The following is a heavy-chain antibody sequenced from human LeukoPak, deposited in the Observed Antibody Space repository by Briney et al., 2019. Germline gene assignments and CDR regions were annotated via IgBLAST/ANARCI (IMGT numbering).Heavy chain of an antibody. D-gene: IGHD6-19*01. Sequence: SETLSLTCAVSGYSISSGYYWGWIRQPPGKGLEWIGSIYHSGSTYYNPSLKSRVTISVDTSKNQFSLKLSSVTAADTAVYYCARHGESIAVGSFDYWGQGTLVTVSS. CDR3: ARHGESIAVGSFDY. J-gene: IGHJ4*02. CDR1: GYSISSGYY. CDR2: IYHSGST. V-gene: IGHV4-38-2*01.